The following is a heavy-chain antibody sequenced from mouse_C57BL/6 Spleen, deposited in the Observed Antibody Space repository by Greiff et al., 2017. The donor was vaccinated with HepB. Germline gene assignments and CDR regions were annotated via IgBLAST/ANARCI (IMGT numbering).Heavy chain of an antibody. CDR3: ARIPSSYGSSSYAMDY. D-gene: IGHD1-1*01. J-gene: IGHJ4*01. CDR1: GFSLSTFGMG. V-gene: IGHV8-8*01. CDR2: IWWDDDK. Sequence: QVTLKESGPGILQPSQTLSLTCSFSGFSLSTFGMGVGWIRQPSGKGLEWLAHIWWDDDKYYNPALKSRLTISKDTSKNQVFLKIANVDTADTATYYCARIPSSYGSSSYAMDYWGQGTSVTVSS.